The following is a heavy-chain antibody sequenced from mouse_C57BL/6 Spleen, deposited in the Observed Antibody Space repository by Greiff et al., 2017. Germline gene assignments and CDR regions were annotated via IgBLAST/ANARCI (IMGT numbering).Heavy chain of an antibody. CDR3: ARHEEYDYGYAMDY. CDR1: GYTFTEYT. V-gene: IGHV1-62-2*01. Sequence: QVHVKQSGAELVKPGASVKLSCKASGYTFTEYTIHWVKRRSGQGLEWIGWFYPGSGSIKYNEKFKDKATLTADKSASTVDMELSRLTSEDSAVYFCARHEEYDYGYAMDYWGQGTSVTVSS. J-gene: IGHJ4*01. D-gene: IGHD2-4*01. CDR2: FYPGSGSI.